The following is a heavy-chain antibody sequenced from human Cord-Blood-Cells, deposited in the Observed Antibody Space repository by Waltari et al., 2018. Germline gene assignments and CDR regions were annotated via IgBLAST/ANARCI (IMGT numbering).Heavy chain of an antibody. J-gene: IGHJ3*02. CDR1: GFTFSSYA. D-gene: IGHD4-17*01. CDR2: ISGSGGST. CDR3: AKVPDYGDYEKGAFDI. V-gene: IGHV3-23*01. Sequence: EVQLLESGGGLVQPGGSLRISCAASGFTFSSYAMSWVRQAPGKGLEWVSAISGSGGSTYYADSVKDRFTISRDNSKNTLYLQMNSLRAEDTAVYYCAKVPDYGDYEKGAFDIWGQGTMVTVSS.